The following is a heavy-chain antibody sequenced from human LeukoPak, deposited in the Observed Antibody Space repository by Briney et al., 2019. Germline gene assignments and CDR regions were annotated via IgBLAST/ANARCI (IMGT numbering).Heavy chain of an antibody. CDR3: ARDVGATPGYFDY. CDR2: IYHSGST. V-gene: IGHV4-38-2*02. D-gene: IGHD1-26*01. J-gene: IGHJ4*02. Sequence: PSETLSLTCTVSGYSISSVYYWGWTRQPPGKGLEWIGSIYHSGSTYYNPSLKSRVTISVDTSKNQFSLKLSSVTAADTAVYYCARDVGATPGYFDYWGQGTLVTVSS. CDR1: GYSISSVYY.